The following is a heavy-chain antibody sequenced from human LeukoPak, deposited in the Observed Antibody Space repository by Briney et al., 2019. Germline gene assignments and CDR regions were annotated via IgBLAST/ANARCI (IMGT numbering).Heavy chain of an antibody. Sequence: ASVKVSCKASGGTFSSYAISWVRQAPGQGLEWMGGIIPIFGTANYAQKFQGRVTITADEPTSTAYMELSSLRSEDTAVYYCARVNYDFWSGYHTQPYYFDYWGQGTLVTVSS. J-gene: IGHJ4*02. V-gene: IGHV1-69*13. D-gene: IGHD3-3*01. CDR1: GGTFSSYA. CDR3: ARVNYDFWSGYHTQPYYFDY. CDR2: IIPIFGTA.